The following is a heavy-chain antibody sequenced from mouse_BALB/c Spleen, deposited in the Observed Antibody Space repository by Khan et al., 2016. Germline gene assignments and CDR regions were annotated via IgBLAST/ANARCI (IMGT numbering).Heavy chain of an antibody. V-gene: IGHV1S136*01. CDR2: INPYNDGA. D-gene: IGHD2-4*01. CDR1: GYTFTSYV. J-gene: IGHJ2*01. Sequence: VQLQQSGPELVKPGTSVKMSCKASGYTFTSYVMHWVKQKPGQGLEWIGYINPYNDGAKYNEKFKDKATQTSDKSSSTAYMELRSLTSEDSAVYFCAKWGDYGSWGQGTTLTVSS. CDR3: AKWGDYGS.